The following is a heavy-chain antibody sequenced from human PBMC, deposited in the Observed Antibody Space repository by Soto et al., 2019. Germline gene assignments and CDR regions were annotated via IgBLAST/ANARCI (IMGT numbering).Heavy chain of an antibody. V-gene: IGHV3-30-3*01. CDR2: MSYDGSNK. J-gene: IGHJ2*01. D-gene: IGHD4-4*01. Sequence: QVQLVESGGGVVQPGRSLRLSCAASGFTFSSYAMHWVSQAPGKGLEWVAVMSYDGSNKYYADSVKGRFTISRDNSKNTLYLQMNSLRAEDTAVYYCARPLWRDDYNWGYFDLWGRGTLVTVSS. CDR3: ARPLWRDDYNWGYFDL. CDR1: GFTFSSYA.